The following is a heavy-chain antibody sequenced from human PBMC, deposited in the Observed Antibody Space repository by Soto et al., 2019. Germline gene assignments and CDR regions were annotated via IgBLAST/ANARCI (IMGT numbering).Heavy chain of an antibody. J-gene: IGHJ6*02. CDR3: ARYSNNWFQTEGMDV. CDR2: IDTSGNT. CDR1: VDSITTSY. Sequence: SETLSLTCTVSVDSITTSYWSWIRQPAGKGLEWIGRIDTSGNTNYNPSLKSRVTMSVDTSKKQFSLKLTSVTAADTAVYYCARYSNNWFQTEGMDVWGQGTTVTVSS. D-gene: IGHD6-13*01. V-gene: IGHV4-4*07.